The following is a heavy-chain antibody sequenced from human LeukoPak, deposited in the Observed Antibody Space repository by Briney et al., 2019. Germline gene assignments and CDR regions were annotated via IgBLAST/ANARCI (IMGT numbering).Heavy chain of an antibody. CDR1: GGSISSYY. D-gene: IGHD3-16*02. V-gene: IGHV4-59*01. CDR2: IYYSGST. J-gene: IGHJ3*02. CDR3: ARSGYVWGSYRYTRDAFDI. Sequence: PSETLSRTCTVSGGSISSYYWSWIRQPPGKGLEWIGYIYYSGSTNYNPSLKSRVTISVDTSKNQFSLKLSSVTAADTAVYYCARSGYVWGSYRYTRDAFDIWGQGTMVTVSS.